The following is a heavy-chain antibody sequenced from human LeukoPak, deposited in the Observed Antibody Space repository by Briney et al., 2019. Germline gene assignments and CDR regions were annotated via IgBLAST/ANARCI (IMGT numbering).Heavy chain of an antibody. V-gene: IGHV1-2*02. CDR1: GYTFTGYY. CDR2: INPNSGGT. Sequence: ASVKVSCKASGYTFTGYYMHWVRQAPGQGLEWMGWINPNSGGTNYAQKFQGRVTMARDTSISTAYMELTSLRSDDTAVYYCARVPGYCSGGSCYHFDYWGQGTLVTVSS. J-gene: IGHJ4*02. CDR3: ARVPGYCSGGSCYHFDY. D-gene: IGHD2-15*01.